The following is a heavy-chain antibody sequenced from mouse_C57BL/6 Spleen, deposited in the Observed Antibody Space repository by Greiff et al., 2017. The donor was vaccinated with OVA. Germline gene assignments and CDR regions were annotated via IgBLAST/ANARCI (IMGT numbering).Heavy chain of an antibody. CDR2: ISYSGST. J-gene: IGHJ3*01. CDR3: ARAFDGYNGGFAY. D-gene: IGHD2-3*01. Sequence: QSGPGMVKPSQSLSLTCTVTGYSITSGFDWHWIRHFPGNKLEWMGYISYSGSTNYNPSLKSRISITHDTSKNHFFLKLNSVTTEDTATYYCARAFDGYNGGFAYWGQGPLVTVSA. CDR1: GYSITSGFD. V-gene: IGHV3-1*01.